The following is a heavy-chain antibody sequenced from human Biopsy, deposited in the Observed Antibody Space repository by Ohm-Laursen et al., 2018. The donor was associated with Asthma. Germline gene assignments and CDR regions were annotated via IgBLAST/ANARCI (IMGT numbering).Heavy chain of an antibody. CDR2: IDTNTGNP. Sequence: ASVSASRKASGYTVTRYAINWVRQAPGQGLEWMGWIDTNTGNPTYAQGFTGRFVFSLDTSVNTAHLQISSLKAEDTAVYYCARMISYYHEMRAPFFDYWGQGTLVTVSS. J-gene: IGHJ4*02. V-gene: IGHV7-4-1*02. CDR3: ARMISYYHEMRAPFFDY. CDR1: GYTVTRYA. D-gene: IGHD3-22*01.